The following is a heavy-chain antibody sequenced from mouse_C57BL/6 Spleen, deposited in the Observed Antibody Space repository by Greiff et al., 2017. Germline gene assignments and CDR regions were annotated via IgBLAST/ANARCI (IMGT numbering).Heavy chain of an antibody. CDR1: GYTFTSYW. V-gene: IGHV1-50*01. CDR2: IDPSDSYT. Sequence: QVQLQQPGAELVKPGASVKMSCKASGYTFTSYWMQWVKQRPGQGLEWIGEIDPSDSYTNYNQKFKGKATLTVDTSSSTAYLQLSSLTSEDSAVYYCARALVAYWGQGTTLTVSS. CDR3: ARALVAY. D-gene: IGHD4-1*01. J-gene: IGHJ2*01.